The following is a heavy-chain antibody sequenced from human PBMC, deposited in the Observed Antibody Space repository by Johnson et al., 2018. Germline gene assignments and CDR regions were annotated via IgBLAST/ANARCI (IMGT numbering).Heavy chain of an antibody. V-gene: IGHV3-13*01. Sequence: VQLVQSGGGLVQPGGSLRLSCVVSGFTFSRYDMHWVRQVTGKGLEWVSAIGTAGDTYYPGSVKGRFTISRDNAKNSLYLQMNSLRAGDTAVYYCTSGPRYDVWGKGTTVTVSS. CDR1: GFTFSRYD. CDR2: IGTAGDT. J-gene: IGHJ6*04. D-gene: IGHD3-9*01. CDR3: TSGPRYDV.